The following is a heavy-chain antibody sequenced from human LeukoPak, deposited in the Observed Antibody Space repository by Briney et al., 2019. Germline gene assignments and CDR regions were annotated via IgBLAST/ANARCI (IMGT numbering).Heavy chain of an antibody. CDR1: GLTLSSNY. CDR2: IYSGGST. J-gene: IGHJ4*02. V-gene: IGHV3-53*01. CDR3: ARGGWPNFDY. Sequence: GGSLRLSCAASGLTLSSNYMSWVRQAPGKGLEWVSVIYSGGSTYYADSVKGRFTISRDNSKNTLYLQMNSLRAEDTAVYYCARGGWPNFDYWGQGTLVTVSS. D-gene: IGHD2-15*01.